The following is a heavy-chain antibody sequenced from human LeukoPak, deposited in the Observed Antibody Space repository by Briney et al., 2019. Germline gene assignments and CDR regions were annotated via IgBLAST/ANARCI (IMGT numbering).Heavy chain of an antibody. CDR3: AREIRETAFTRHHYYGIDV. Sequence: PGGSLRLSCAASGFTFSTYDMHWVRQVTGKGLEWVSAIGTVDDTYYLGSVKGRFTISRENAKNVLYLQMSSLRVEDTAVYYCAREIRETAFTRHHYYGIDVWGQGTTVTVSS. CDR2: IGTVDDT. D-gene: IGHD3-3*02. CDR1: GFTFSTYD. J-gene: IGHJ6*02. V-gene: IGHV3-13*01.